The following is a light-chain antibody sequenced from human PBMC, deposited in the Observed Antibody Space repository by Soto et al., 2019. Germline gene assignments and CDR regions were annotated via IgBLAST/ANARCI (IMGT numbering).Light chain of an antibody. J-gene: IGKJ1*01. CDR1: QGTISY. V-gene: IGKV1-9*01. Sequence: DIQLTQSPSFLSASVGDRVTVTCRASQGTISYLAWYQQKPGKAPKLLIYGASTLQSGVPSRFSGSGSGTEFTLTISSLQPEDFATYHGQQLDSFPWTFGQGTKVEIK. CDR2: GAS. CDR3: QQLDSFPWT.